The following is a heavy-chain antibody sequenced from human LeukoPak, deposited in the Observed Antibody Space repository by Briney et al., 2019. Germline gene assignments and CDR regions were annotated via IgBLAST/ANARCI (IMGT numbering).Heavy chain of an antibody. J-gene: IGHJ4*02. CDR3: ARISAYGDYYFDY. Sequence: SGPALVKPTQTLTLTCTFSGFSLITSGMCVSWIRQPPGKALEWLALIDWDDDKYYSTSLKTRLTIPKDTFKNQVVLTMTNMDPVDTATYYCARISAYGDYYFDYWGQGTLVTVSS. D-gene: IGHD4-17*01. CDR2: IDWDDDK. V-gene: IGHV2-70*01. CDR1: GFSLITSGMC.